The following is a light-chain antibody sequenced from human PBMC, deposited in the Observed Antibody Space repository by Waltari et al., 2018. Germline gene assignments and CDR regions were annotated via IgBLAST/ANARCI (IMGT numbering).Light chain of an antibody. J-gene: IGKJ3*01. CDR2: GSS. CDR3: QHYDGSPYT. CDR1: ESVKGNY. V-gene: IGKV3-20*01. Sequence: EIVLTQSPGTLSLSPGERATLSCRASESVKGNYLVWYQQKPGQAPSVLIHGSSKRATGIPERFSGSGSGRDFTLTISRLEPEDFAMYYCQHYDGSPYTFGPGTKLEIK.